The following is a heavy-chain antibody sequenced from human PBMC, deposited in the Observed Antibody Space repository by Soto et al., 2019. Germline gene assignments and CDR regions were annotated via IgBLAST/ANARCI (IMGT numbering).Heavy chain of an antibody. CDR3: ARTVVVVVSKVPDYFDY. CDR2: MYHGGFS. V-gene: IGHV4-38-2*01. D-gene: IGHD2-15*01. Sequence: SETLSLTCGVSGYAINSGYYWGWIRQSPGEGLEWIGNMYHGGFSYYNPSLKGRVTISVDTWKNRFSLNLRSVTAADTAVYYCARTVVVVVSKVPDYFDYWGQGMLVTVSS. CDR1: GYAINSGYY. J-gene: IGHJ4*02.